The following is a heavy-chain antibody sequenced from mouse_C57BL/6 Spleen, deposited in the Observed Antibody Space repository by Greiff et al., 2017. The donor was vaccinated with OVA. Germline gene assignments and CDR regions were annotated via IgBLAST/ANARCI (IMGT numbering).Heavy chain of an antibody. J-gene: IGHJ2*01. Sequence: QVQLQQPGAELVRPGTSVKLSCKASGYTFTSYWMHWVKQRPGQGLEWIGVIDPSDSYTNYNQKFKGKATLTVDTSSSTAYMQLSSLTSEDSAVYYCARKGTLPYYFDYWGQGTTLTVSS. CDR1: GYTFTSYW. V-gene: IGHV1-59*01. CDR3: ARKGTLPYYFDY. D-gene: IGHD2-1*01. CDR2: IDPSDSYT.